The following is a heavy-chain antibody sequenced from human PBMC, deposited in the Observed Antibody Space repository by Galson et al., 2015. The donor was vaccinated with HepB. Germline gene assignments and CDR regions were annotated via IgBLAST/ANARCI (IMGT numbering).Heavy chain of an antibody. V-gene: IGHV1-18*04. CDR2: ISAYNGKT. J-gene: IGHJ5*02. D-gene: IGHD2-2*01. CDR1: GYTFTTYG. Sequence: SVKVSCKASGYTFTTYGINWVRQAPGQGLEWMGWISAYNGKTNYAQKLQGRVTMTTDTTKSTDYMEMRSLRADDTDVYYCAKDGSHGSPTSCYLAWFDPWGKGTLVTVSS. CDR3: AKDGSHGSPTSCYLAWFDP.